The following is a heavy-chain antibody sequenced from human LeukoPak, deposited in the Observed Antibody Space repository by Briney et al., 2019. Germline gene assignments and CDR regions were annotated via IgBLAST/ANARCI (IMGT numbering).Heavy chain of an antibody. J-gene: IGHJ5*02. CDR1: GGSFSGYY. V-gene: IGHV4-34*01. Sequence: SETLSLTCAVYGGSFSGYYWSWIHQPPGKGLEWIGEINHSGSTNYNPSLKSRVTISVDTSKNQFSLKLSSVTAADTAVYYCARGRHSSSWYENWFDPWGQGTLVTVSS. CDR3: ARGRHSSSWYENWFDP. CDR2: INHSGST. D-gene: IGHD6-13*01.